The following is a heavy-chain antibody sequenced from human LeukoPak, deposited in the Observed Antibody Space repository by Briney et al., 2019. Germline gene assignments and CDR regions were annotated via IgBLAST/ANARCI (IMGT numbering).Heavy chain of an antibody. CDR3: AKDRGVGATLRVVPFDY. D-gene: IGHD1-26*01. J-gene: IGHJ4*02. V-gene: IGHV3-23*01. CDR1: GFTFSSYA. Sequence: GGSLRLSCAASGFTFSSYAMSWVRQAPGKGLEWVSAISGSGGSTYYADSVKGRFTISRDNSKNTLYLQMNSLRAEDTAVYYWAKDRGVGATLRVVPFDYWGQGTLVTVSS. CDR2: ISGSGGST.